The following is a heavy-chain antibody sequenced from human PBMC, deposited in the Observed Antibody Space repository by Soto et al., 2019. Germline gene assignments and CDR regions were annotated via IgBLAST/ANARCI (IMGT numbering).Heavy chain of an antibody. CDR1: GGTFYTYT. V-gene: IGHV1-69*13. CDR2: ITPIYPTT. Sequence: SVKVSCKASGGTFYTYTFSWVRQAPGQGLEWMGSITPIYPTTNYAEKFQGRLTVTADGSTNTAYMELNSLTSEDTAVYYCARIPRYSFPTSDDLDSWGQGXLVTVYS. D-gene: IGHD5-18*01. CDR3: ARIPRYSFPTSDDLDS. J-gene: IGHJ4*02.